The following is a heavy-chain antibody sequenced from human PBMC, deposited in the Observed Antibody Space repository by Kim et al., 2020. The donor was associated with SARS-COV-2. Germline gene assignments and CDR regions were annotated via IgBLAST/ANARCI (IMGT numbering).Heavy chain of an antibody. J-gene: IGHJ3*02. CDR1: GYTFTTYA. CDR2: INAGNDNT. Sequence: ASVKVSCKASGYTFTTYAIHWVRQAPGQRLEWMGWINAGNDNTKYSQKFQGRVTITRDTPASTAYLELSSLRSEDTAVYYCARSRAVAGPLDAFDIWGQATMVTVSS. CDR3: ARSRAVAGPLDAFDI. V-gene: IGHV1-3*01. D-gene: IGHD6-19*01.